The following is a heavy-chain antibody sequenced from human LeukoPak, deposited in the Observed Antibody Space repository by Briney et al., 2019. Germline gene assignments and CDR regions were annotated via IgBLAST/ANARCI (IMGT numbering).Heavy chain of an antibody. Sequence: SETLSLTCTVSGGSISSSSYYWGWIRQPPGKGLEWIGSIYYSGSTYYNPSLKSRVTISVDTSKNQLSLKLSSVTAADTAVYYCARHLVGVTNWFDPWGQGTLVTVSS. CDR2: IYYSGST. J-gene: IGHJ5*02. D-gene: IGHD1-26*01. V-gene: IGHV4-39*01. CDR3: ARHLVGVTNWFDP. CDR1: GGSISSSSYY.